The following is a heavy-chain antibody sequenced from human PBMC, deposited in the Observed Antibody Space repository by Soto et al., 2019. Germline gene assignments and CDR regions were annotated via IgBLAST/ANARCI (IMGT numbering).Heavy chain of an antibody. Sequence: EVQLVESGGGLVQPGGSLRLSCAASEFIVSNNYMSWVRQAPGKGLEWVSTLYSVGASYYADSVKGRFTISRDNSKNTLFLQMNSLRAEATAVYYCARGMYSSGFINYFDYWGQGTLVTVSS. CDR3: ARGMYSSGFINYFDY. V-gene: IGHV3-66*01. CDR1: EFIVSNNY. D-gene: IGHD6-19*01. CDR2: LYSVGAS. J-gene: IGHJ4*02.